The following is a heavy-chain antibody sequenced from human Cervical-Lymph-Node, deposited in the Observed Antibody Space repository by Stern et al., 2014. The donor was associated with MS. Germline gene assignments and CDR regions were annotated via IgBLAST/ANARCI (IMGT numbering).Heavy chain of an antibody. Sequence: VQLVQSGAEVMKPETSVKLSCKASGYIFTSFYIHWVRQTPGQGLELLGRINPSTGSTKYAQNFRGRVTLTRDTSSNTTYIELRRLTSDDTAIYYCARSQIKGIPFDFWGQGSLVTVSS. D-gene: IGHD3-10*01. V-gene: IGHV1-2*06. J-gene: IGHJ4*02. CDR1: GYIFTSFY. CDR2: INPSTGST. CDR3: ARSQIKGIPFDF.